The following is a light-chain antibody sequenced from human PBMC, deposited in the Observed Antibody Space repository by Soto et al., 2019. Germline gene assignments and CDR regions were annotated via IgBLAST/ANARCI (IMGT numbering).Light chain of an antibody. Sequence: QLVLTQPASVSGSPGQSITISCTGTSSDVGGYNYVSWYQQHPGKAPNLIIFDVSNRPSGVSNRFSGSKSGNLASLTISGLQAEDEADYYCSSYTGSNTPVVFGGGTKLTVL. CDR2: DVS. J-gene: IGLJ2*01. CDR1: SSDVGGYNY. V-gene: IGLV2-14*01. CDR3: SSYTGSNTPVV.